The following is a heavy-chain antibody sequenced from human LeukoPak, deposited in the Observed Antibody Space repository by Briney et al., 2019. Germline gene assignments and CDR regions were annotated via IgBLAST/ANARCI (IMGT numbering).Heavy chain of an antibody. CDR3: AREGCDSSGYLGRGVCY. V-gene: IGHV1-18*01. CDR1: GYTLTSYG. J-gene: IGHJ4*02. D-gene: IGHD3-22*01. CDR2: ISAYNGNT. Sequence: ASVKVSFKASGYTLTSYGISWVGQAPGQGREWVGWISAYNGNTNYAQKLQGRVTMTTDTSTSTAYMELRSLRSDDAAVYYCAREGCDSSGYLGRGVCYWGQGTLVTVSS.